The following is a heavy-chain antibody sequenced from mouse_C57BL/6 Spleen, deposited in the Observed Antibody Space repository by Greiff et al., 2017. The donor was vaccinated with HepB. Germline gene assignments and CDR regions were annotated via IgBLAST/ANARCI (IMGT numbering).Heavy chain of an antibody. Sequence: VQLQQPGAELVRPGSSVKLSCKASGYTFTSYWMHWVKQRPIQGLEWIGNIDPSDSETHYNQKFKDKATLTVDKSSSTAYMQLSSLTSEDSAVYYCAKNYGSYYAMDYWGQGTSVTVSS. V-gene: IGHV1-52*01. CDR2: IDPSDSET. D-gene: IGHD2-2*01. CDR3: AKNYGSYYAMDY. CDR1: GYTFTSYW. J-gene: IGHJ4*01.